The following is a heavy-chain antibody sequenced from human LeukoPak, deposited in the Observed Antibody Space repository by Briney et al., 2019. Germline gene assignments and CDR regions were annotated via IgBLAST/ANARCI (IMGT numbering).Heavy chain of an antibody. V-gene: IGHV4-4*07. Sequence: SETLSLTCTVSGGSISSYYWSWIRQPAGKGLEWIGRIYTSGSTKYNPSLKSRVTISVDTSKNQFSLKLSSMTAADTAVYYCARPNGGQSHDAFDIWGQGTMVTVSS. CDR1: GGSISSYY. J-gene: IGHJ3*02. CDR2: IYTSGST. D-gene: IGHD2-8*01. CDR3: ARPNGGQSHDAFDI.